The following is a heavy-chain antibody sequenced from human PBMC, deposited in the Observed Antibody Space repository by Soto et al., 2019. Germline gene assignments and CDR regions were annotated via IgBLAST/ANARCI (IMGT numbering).Heavy chain of an antibody. CDR1: GFSLRTNEMG. Sequence: QITLKESGPPLVKPTQTLTLTCTFSGFSLRTNEMGVGWIRQPPGKALEWLALFFWDDDKHTNPSLSARLTITKDTSKKQVVLTMTNMEPVDTATYYCARRSVSETNYFDPWGQGILVTVSS. V-gene: IGHV2-5*02. CDR2: FFWDDDK. J-gene: IGHJ5*02. CDR3: ARRSVSETNYFDP.